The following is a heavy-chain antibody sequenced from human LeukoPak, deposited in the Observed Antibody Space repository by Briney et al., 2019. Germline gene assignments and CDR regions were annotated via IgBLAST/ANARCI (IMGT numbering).Heavy chain of an antibody. CDR1: GFTFSSYP. J-gene: IGHJ5*01. D-gene: IGHD4-17*01. V-gene: IGHV3-23*01. CDR3: AKEDYRDHTTGFDS. Sequence: GGSLRLSCAASGFTFSSYPVSWVRQAPGRGLEWVSAITSSGGTYYIPSVRGRFIVSRDNSRNTLYLQMNGLTAEDTAIYYCAKEDYRDHTTGFDSWGQGTLVTVSS. CDR2: ITSSGGT.